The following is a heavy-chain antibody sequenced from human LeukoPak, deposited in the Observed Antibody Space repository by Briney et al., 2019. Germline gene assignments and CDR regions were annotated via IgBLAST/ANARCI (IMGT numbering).Heavy chain of an antibody. CDR1: GGSITGYY. Sequence: SETLSLTCTVSGGSITGYYWSWIRQPPGKGLEWIGSIYYSGSTYYNPSLKSRVTISVDTSKNQFSLKLSSVTAADTAVYYCARHHEPRSIRAFDIWGQGTMVTVSS. CDR2: IYYSGST. V-gene: IGHV4-59*05. CDR3: ARHHEPRSIRAFDI. J-gene: IGHJ3*02.